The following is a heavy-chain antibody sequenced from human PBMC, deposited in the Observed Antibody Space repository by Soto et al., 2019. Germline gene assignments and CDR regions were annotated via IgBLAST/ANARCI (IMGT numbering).Heavy chain of an antibody. J-gene: IGHJ4*02. D-gene: IGHD3-16*01. Sequence: QITVKESGPTLVKPTQTLTLTCTFSGFSLDTSGVAVGWIRQPPGKGLEWLSVIYWDDDKRSSPSLRSRHTISKDTSKNQVFPTMTDMDPVDTSTYYCAHRHRDTGGLYDYWGQPTLVTVSS. CDR3: AHRHRDTGGLYDY. V-gene: IGHV2-5*02. CDR2: IYWDDDK. CDR1: GFSLDTSGVA.